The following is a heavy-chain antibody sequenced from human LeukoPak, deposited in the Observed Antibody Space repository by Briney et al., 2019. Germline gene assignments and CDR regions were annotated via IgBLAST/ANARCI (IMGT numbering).Heavy chain of an antibody. D-gene: IGHD3-10*01. V-gene: IGHV4-59*01. Sequence: SETLSLTCTVSGGSISSYYWSWIRQPPGKGLEWIGYIYYSGSTNYNPSLKSRVTISLDTSKNQFSLKLSSVTAADTAVYYCAKDGTVYYGSGMFQYYFDYWGQGTLVTVSS. CDR2: IYYSGST. J-gene: IGHJ4*02. CDR3: AKDGTVYYGSGMFQYYFDY. CDR1: GGSISSYY.